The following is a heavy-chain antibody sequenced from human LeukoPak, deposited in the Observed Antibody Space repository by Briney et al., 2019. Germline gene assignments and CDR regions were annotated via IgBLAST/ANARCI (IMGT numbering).Heavy chain of an antibody. CDR2: INHSGST. CDR3: ARDSTTYYYYYYMDV. Sequence: PSETLSLTCAVYGGSFSGYYWSWIRQPPGKGLEWIGEINHSGSTNYNPSLKSRVTISVDTSKNQFSLKLSSVTAADAAVYYCARDSTTYYYYYYMDVWGKGTTVTISS. J-gene: IGHJ6*03. D-gene: IGHD1-14*01. V-gene: IGHV4-34*01. CDR1: GGSFSGYY.